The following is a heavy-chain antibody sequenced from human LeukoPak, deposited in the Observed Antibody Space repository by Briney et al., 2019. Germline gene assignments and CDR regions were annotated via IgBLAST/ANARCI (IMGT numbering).Heavy chain of an antibody. CDR2: IYHSGST. V-gene: IGHV4-4*02. J-gene: IGHJ4*02. D-gene: IGHD3-9*01. Sequence: SLRLSCAASGYIFSDHAMHWVRQPPGKGLEWIGEIYHSGSTNYNPSLKSRVTISVDKSKNQFSLKLSSVTAADTAVYYCARDRYGLGGYFDYWGQGTLVTVSS. CDR1: GYIFSDHA. CDR3: ARDRYGLGGYFDY.